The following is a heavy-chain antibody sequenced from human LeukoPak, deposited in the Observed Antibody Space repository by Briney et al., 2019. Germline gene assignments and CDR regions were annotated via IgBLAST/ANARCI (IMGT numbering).Heavy chain of an antibody. J-gene: IGHJ4*02. CDR1: GGSISSSSYY. CDR3: ASYQHYYDSSGYYYAPDY. V-gene: IGHV4-39*07. CDR2: IYYSGST. Sequence: SETLSLTCTVSGGSISSSSYYWGWIRQPPGRGLEWIGSIYYSGSTYYNPSLKSRVTISVDTSKNQFSLKLSSVTAADTAVYYCASYQHYYDSSGYYYAPDYWGQGTLVTVSS. D-gene: IGHD3-22*01.